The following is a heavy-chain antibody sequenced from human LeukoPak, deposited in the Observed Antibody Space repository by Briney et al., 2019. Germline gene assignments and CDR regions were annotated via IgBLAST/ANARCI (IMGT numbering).Heavy chain of an antibody. CDR2: INPSGGST. CDR3: ARGYCSSTSCYEPPRY. V-gene: IGHV1-46*01. Sequence: ASVKVSCKASGYTFTSYYMHWVRQAPGQGLEWMGIINPSGGSTSYAQKFKGRVTMTRDTSTSTVYMELSSLRSEDTAVYYCARGYCSSTSCYEPPRYWGQGTLVTVSS. D-gene: IGHD2-2*01. CDR1: GYTFTSYY. J-gene: IGHJ4*02.